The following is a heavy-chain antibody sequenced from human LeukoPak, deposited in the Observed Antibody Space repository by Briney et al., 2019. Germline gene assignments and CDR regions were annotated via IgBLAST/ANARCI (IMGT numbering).Heavy chain of an antibody. J-gene: IGHJ5*02. D-gene: IGHD3-3*01. Sequence: AETLPLTCTVSGVSISSYYGRWIRQPPGKGLEWMGYIYYSGNTNYVPALNSRVTITVDTSKHQFSLKLSSVTAGDTAVYYCARDQPRAIFGVVNGLFDPWCQGTLVTVSS. CDR3: ARDQPRAIFGVVNGLFDP. V-gene: IGHV4-59*01. CDR1: GVSISSYY. CDR2: IYYSGNT.